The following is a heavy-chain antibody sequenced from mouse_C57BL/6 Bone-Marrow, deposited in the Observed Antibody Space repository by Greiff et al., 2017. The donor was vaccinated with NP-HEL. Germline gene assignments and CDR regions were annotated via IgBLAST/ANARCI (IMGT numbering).Heavy chain of an antibody. V-gene: IGHV1-59*01. CDR1: GYTFTSYW. CDR3: ARRGGLEYYFDD. CDR2: IDPSDSYT. J-gene: IGHJ2*01. Sequence: QVQLQQPGAELVRPGTSVKLSCKASGYTFTSYWMHWVKQRPGQGLEWIGVIDPSDSYTNYNQKFKGKATLTVDTSSSTAYMQLSSLTSEDSAVYYCARRGGLEYYFDDWGQGTTLTVSS.